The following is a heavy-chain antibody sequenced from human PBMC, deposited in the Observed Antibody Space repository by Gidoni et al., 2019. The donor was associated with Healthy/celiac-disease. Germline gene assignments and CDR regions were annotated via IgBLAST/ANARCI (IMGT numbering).Heavy chain of an antibody. V-gene: IGHV1-18*01. CDR3: ARDVEANTSGSFLSLWFDP. CDR1: GYTFTSYG. Sequence: QVQLVQSGAEVKKPGASVKVSCKASGYTFTSYGISWVRQAPGQGLEWMGWISAYNGNTNYAQKLQGRVTMTTDTSTSTAYMELRSLRSDDTAVYYCARDVEANTSGSFLSLWFDPWGQGTLVTVSS. J-gene: IGHJ5*02. D-gene: IGHD3-10*01. CDR2: ISAYNGNT.